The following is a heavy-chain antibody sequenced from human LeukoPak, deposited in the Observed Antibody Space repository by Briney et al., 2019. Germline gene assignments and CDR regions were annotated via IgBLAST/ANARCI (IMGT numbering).Heavy chain of an antibody. V-gene: IGHV3-23*01. Sequence: GGTLRLSCAASGFTFSSYGMSWVRQAPGRGLEWVSAISGSGGSAYYADSVKGRFTISRDNSKNTLYLQMNSLRAEDTAVYYCARSMVRGVLDYLGQGTLVTVSS. CDR3: ARSMVRGVLDY. D-gene: IGHD3-10*01. J-gene: IGHJ4*02. CDR2: ISGSGGSA. CDR1: GFTFSSYG.